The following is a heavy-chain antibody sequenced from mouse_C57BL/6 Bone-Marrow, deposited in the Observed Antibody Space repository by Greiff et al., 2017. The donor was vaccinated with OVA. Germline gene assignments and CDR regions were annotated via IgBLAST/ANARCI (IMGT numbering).Heavy chain of an antibody. CDR1: GYTFTSYW. Sequence: QVQLQQPGAELVKPGASVKLSCKASGYTFTSYWMHWVKQRPGQGLEWIGMIHPNSGSTNYNEKFKSKATLTVDKSSSTAYMQLSSLTSEDTAVYDCARSAQYYYAMDYWGQGTSVTVYS. J-gene: IGHJ4*01. CDR2: IHPNSGST. V-gene: IGHV1-64*01. CDR3: ARSAQYYYAMDY.